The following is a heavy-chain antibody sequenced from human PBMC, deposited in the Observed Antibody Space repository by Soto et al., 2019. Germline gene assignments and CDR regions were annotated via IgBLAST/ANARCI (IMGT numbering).Heavy chain of an antibody. D-gene: IGHD3-16*02. CDR3: ARDYDYVWGSYRCTGFSWLAY. V-gene: IGHV4-38-2*01. CDR1: GYSISSGYY. CDR2: IYHSGST. Sequence: SETLSLTCAVSGYSISSGYYWGWIRQPPGKGLEWIGGIYHSGSTYYNPSLKSRVTISVDTSKNQFSLKLSSVTAADTAVYYCARDYDYVWGSYRCTGFSWLAYWGQGTLVTVSS. J-gene: IGHJ4*02.